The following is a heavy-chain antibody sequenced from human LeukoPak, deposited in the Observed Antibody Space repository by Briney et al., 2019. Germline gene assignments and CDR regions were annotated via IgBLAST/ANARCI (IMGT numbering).Heavy chain of an antibody. CDR2: IWYDGSNK. CDR1: GFTFSSYG. V-gene: IGHV3-33*01. CDR3: ARDSGYDFSRAYYYYGMDV. D-gene: IGHD5-12*01. J-gene: IGHJ6*02. Sequence: PGGSLRLSCAASGFTFSSYGMHWVRQAPGKGLEWVAVIWYDGSNKYYADSVKGRFTISRDNSKNTLYLQMNSLRAEDTAVYYCARDSGYDFSRAYYYYGMDVWGQGTTVTVSS.